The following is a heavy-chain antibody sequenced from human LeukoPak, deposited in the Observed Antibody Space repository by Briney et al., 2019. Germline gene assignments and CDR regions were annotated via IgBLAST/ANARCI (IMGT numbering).Heavy chain of an antibody. D-gene: IGHD3-22*01. CDR3: ARGYYYDSSGYYYFDY. V-gene: IGHV4-34*01. J-gene: IGHJ4*02. CDR2: INHSGST. CDR1: GGSFSGYY. Sequence: PSETLSLTCAVYGGSFSGYYWSWIRQPPGKGLEWIGEINHSGSTNCNPSLKSRVTISVDTSKNQFSLKLSSVTAADTAVYYCARGYYYDSSGYYYFDYWGQGTLVTVSS.